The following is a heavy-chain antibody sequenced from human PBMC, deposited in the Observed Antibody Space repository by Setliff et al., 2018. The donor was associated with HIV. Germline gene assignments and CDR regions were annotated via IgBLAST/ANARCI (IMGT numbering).Heavy chain of an antibody. CDR2: INPNSGGT. D-gene: IGHD3-3*01. CDR1: GYAFTGYY. Sequence: ASVKVSCKASGYAFTGYYIHWVRQAPGQGLEWMGRINPNSGGTNYAQKFQGRVTMTRDTSISTAYMELSSLRSEDTAVYYCAISTIFGVVSPTPDAFDIWGQGTMVTVSS. J-gene: IGHJ3*02. CDR3: AISTIFGVVSPTPDAFDI. V-gene: IGHV1-2*06.